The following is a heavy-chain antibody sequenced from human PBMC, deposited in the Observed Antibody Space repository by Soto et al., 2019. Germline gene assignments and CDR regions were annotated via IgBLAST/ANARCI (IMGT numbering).Heavy chain of an antibody. CDR3: ARKGQRRMNWFDP. D-gene: IGHD6-25*01. Sequence: QVQLVQSGAEVKKPGASVKVSCKASGYTFTSYDINWVRQDPGKGLEWMGWMNPNSGNTGYAQKFQGRVTRTRNTSIGTAYMELSSLRSEDTAVYDCARKGQRRMNWFDPWGQGTLVTVSS. V-gene: IGHV1-8*01. J-gene: IGHJ5*02. CDR2: MNPNSGNT. CDR1: GYTFTSYD.